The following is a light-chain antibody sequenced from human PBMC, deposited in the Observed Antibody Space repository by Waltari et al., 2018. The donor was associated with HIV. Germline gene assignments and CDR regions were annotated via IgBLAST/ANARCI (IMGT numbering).Light chain of an antibody. CDR2: GDV. J-gene: IGLJ2*01. CDR1: SSNIGSNT. Sequence: QSVLTQPASVSGTPGQRVTISCSGSSSNIGSNTVTWYQQLPGAAPKLFIFGDVLRPSGVPDRFSGSKSGTSASLTISGLQFEDEAVYFFGVWDDSLSGQAVFGGGTILTVL. CDR3: GVWDDSLSGQAV. V-gene: IGLV1-44*01.